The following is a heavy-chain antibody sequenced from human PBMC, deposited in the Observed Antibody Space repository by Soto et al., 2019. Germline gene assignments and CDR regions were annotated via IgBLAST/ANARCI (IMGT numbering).Heavy chain of an antibody. D-gene: IGHD3-10*01. CDR1: GGSISSYY. CDR3: ARRYGSGSYLAPGNPPHYYYYMDV. Sequence: SETLSLTCTVSGGSISSYYWSWIRQPPGKGLEWIGYIYYSGSTNYNPSRKSRVTKTVDTSKNQFSLKLSSVTAADTAVYYCARRYGSGSYLAPGNPPHYYYYMDVWGKGTTVTVSS. V-gene: IGHV4-59*01. CDR2: IYYSGST. J-gene: IGHJ6*03.